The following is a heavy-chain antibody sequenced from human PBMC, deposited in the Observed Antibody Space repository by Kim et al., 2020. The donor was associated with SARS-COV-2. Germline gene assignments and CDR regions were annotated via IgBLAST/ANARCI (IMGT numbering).Heavy chain of an antibody. Sequence: GGSLRLSCAASGFTFSSYSMNWVRQAPGKGLEWVSSISSSSSYIYYADSVKGRFTISRDNAKNSLYLQMNSLRAEDTAVYYCARDRGRFLEPVTSPFDYWGQGTLVTVSS. CDR2: ISSSSSYI. J-gene: IGHJ4*02. CDR3: ARDRGRFLEPVTSPFDY. D-gene: IGHD3-3*01. V-gene: IGHV3-21*01. CDR1: GFTFSSYS.